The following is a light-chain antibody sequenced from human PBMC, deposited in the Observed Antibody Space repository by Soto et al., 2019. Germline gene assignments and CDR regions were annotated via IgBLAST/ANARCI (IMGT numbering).Light chain of an antibody. CDR2: DTS. V-gene: IGKV3-15*01. Sequence: EIVMTQSPATLSVSPGDGATLSCRASQSVDSNLAWYQHKPGQTPRLLIYDTSTRATGVPARFSGSRSGPEFTLPINSLQSEDFAIYYCQPYNNWPLTFGGGTKVDI. CDR3: QPYNNWPLT. J-gene: IGKJ4*01. CDR1: QSVDSN.